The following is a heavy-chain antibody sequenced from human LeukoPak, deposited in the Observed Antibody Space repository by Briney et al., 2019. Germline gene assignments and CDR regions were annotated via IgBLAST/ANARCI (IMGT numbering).Heavy chain of an antibody. CDR3: ARATAGRWLQSGWFDP. CDR2: IYYSGST. D-gene: IGHD5-24*01. Sequence: SETLSLTCTVSGGSISSHYWSWIRQPPGKGLEWIGYIYYSGSTNYNPSLKSRVTISVDTSKNQFSLKLSSVTAADTAVYYCARATAGRWLQSGWFDPWGQGTLVTVSS. J-gene: IGHJ5*02. V-gene: IGHV4-59*11. CDR1: GGSISSHY.